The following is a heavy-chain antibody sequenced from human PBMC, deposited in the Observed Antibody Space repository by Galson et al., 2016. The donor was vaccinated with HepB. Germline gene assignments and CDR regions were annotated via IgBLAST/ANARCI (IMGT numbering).Heavy chain of an antibody. CDR1: GYTFTSYG. CDR3: ARVPKRVRGVISKWGGNWFDP. J-gene: IGHJ5*02. CDR2: ISAYNGNT. V-gene: IGHV1-18*01. Sequence: SVKVSCKASGYTFTSYGISWVRQAPGQGLEWMGWISAYNGNTNYAQKLQGRVTMTTDTSTNTAYMELRSLRSDDTALYYCARVPKRVRGVISKWGGNWFDPWGQGTLVTVSS. D-gene: IGHD3-10*01.